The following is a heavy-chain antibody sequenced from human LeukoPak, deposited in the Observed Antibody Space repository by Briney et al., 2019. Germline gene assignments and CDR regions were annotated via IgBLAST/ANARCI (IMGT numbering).Heavy chain of an antibody. CDR1: GYTFTSYG. CDR2: ISAYNGNT. D-gene: IGHD4-17*01. Sequence: ASVKVSCKASGYTFTSYGISWVRQAPGQGLEWMGWISAYNGNTNYAQKFQGRVTITADKSTSTAYMELSSLRSEDTAVYYCARESDYGDYVFWFDPWGQGTLVTVSS. CDR3: ARESDYGDYVFWFDP. V-gene: IGHV1-18*01. J-gene: IGHJ5*02.